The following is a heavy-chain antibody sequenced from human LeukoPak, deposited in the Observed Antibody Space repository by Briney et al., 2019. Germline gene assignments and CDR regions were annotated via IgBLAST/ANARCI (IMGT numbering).Heavy chain of an antibody. CDR1: GYSFDTYW. Sequence: GASLKISCHGSGYSFDTYWIGWVRQMPRKGLEWMGVIYPGDSDTRYSPSFQGQVTISVDKSINTAYLQWTSLKASDTAMYYCARHERVPGPFDIWGQGTMVTVSS. CDR3: ARHERVPGPFDI. V-gene: IGHV5-51*01. J-gene: IGHJ3*02. D-gene: IGHD1-1*01. CDR2: IYPGDSDT.